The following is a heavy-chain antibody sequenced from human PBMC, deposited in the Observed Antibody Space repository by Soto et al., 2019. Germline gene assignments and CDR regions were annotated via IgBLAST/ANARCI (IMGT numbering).Heavy chain of an antibody. J-gene: IGHJ6*02. CDR1: GFTFSSYW. Sequence: GGTLRLSCAPSGFTFSSYWMHWVRQAPGKGLVWVSRINSDGSSTSYADSVKGRFTISRDNAKNTLYLQMNSLRAEDTAVYYCARVLAVAGTDGYYYYYYGMDVWGQGTTVTVSS. CDR3: ARVLAVAGTDGYYYYYYGMDV. CDR2: INSDGSST. V-gene: IGHV3-74*01. D-gene: IGHD6-19*01.